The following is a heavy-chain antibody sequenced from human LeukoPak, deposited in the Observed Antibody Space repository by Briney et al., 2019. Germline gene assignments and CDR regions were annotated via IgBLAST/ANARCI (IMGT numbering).Heavy chain of an antibody. D-gene: IGHD3-9*01. CDR3: AREPDGGAYDILTA. CDR1: GGSFSGYY. J-gene: IGHJ5*02. CDR2: INHSGST. V-gene: IGHV4-34*01. Sequence: SETLSLTCAVYGGSFSGYYWSWIRQPPGKGLEWIGEINHSGSTNYNPSLKSRVTISVDTSKNQFSLKLSSVTAADTAVYYCAREPDGGAYDILTAWGLGTLVTVSS.